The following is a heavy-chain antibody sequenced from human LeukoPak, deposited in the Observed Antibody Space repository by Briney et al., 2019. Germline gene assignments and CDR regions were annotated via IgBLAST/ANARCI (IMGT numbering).Heavy chain of an antibody. CDR2: INPDGRET. CDR1: GCTFSDYW. Sequence: GGSVRVSCEASGCTFSDYWMSWVRQAAGKGLEWVGNINPDGRETYYVDSVKGRFTISRDNPKNSLFPQMNSLRLEDTAVYYCARAGGPGTVDYCSQGTLLTASS. CDR3: ARAGGPGTVDY. D-gene: IGHD1-26*01. J-gene: IGHJ4*02. V-gene: IGHV3-7*03.